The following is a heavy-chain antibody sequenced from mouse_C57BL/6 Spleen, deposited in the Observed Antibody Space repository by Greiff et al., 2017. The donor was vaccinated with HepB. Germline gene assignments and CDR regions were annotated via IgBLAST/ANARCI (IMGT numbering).Heavy chain of an antibody. Sequence: VQLQQSGPELVKPGASVKISRKASGYTFTDYYMNWVKQSHGKSLEWIGEINPNNGGTSYNQKFKGKATLTVDKSSSTAYMQIRSLTSEDSAVYYCARWRGYFDVWGRGTTITVSS. V-gene: IGHV1-26*01. CDR1: GYTFTDYY. CDR2: INPNNGGT. CDR3: ARWRGYFDV. J-gene: IGHJ1*03.